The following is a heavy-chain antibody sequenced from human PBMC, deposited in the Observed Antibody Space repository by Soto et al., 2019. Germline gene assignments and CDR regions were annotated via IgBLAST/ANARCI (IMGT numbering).Heavy chain of an antibody. CDR1: GFTFSSYA. J-gene: IGHJ5*02. CDR3: AKVGSCSSTSCYRGFEGFDP. Sequence: GGSLRLSCAASGFTFSSYAMSWVRQAPGKGLEWVSAISGSGGSTYYADSVKGRFTISRDNSKNTLYLQMNSLRAEGTAVYYCAKVGSCSSTSCYRGFEGFDPWGQGTLVTVSS. D-gene: IGHD2-2*02. CDR2: ISGSGGST. V-gene: IGHV3-23*01.